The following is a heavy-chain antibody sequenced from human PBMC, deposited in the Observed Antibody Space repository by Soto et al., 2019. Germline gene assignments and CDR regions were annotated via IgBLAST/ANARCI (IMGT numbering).Heavy chain of an antibody. CDR1: GFTFSSYS. D-gene: IGHD1-20*01. V-gene: IGHV3-21*01. CDR3: ARSSTGITGTKMVFPNYYYYYMDV. Sequence: GGSLRLACADSGFTFSSYSMNWVRQAPGKGLEWVSSISSSSSYIYYADSVKGRFTISRDNAKNSLYLQMNSLRAEDTAVYYCARSSTGITGTKMVFPNYYYYYMDVWGKGTTVTVSS. CDR2: ISSSSSYI. J-gene: IGHJ6*03.